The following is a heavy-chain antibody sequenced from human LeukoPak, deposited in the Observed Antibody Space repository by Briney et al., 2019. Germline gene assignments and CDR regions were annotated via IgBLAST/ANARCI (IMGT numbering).Heavy chain of an antibody. J-gene: IGHJ4*02. Sequence: GGSLRLSCAASGFTFSDYYMSWIRQAPGKGLEWVSYISSSGSTIYYADSVKGRFTISRDNAKNSLYLQMNSLRAEDTAVYYCARDKRWLRLKAFDYWGQGTLVTVSS. D-gene: IGHD5-12*01. CDR1: GFTFSDYY. CDR2: ISSSGSTI. V-gene: IGHV3-11*01. CDR3: ARDKRWLRLKAFDY.